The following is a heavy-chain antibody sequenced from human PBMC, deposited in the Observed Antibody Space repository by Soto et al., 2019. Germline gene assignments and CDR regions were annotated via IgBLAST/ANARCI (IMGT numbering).Heavy chain of an antibody. J-gene: IGHJ6*02. CDR1: GFTFSSYG. CDR3: ARTHSSSWYYYYGMDV. V-gene: IGHV3-33*01. D-gene: IGHD6-13*01. Sequence: PGGSLRLSCAASGFTFSSYGMHWVRQAPGKGLEWVAVIWYDGSNKYYADSVKGRFTISRDNSKNTLYLQMNSLRAEDTAVYYCARTHSSSWYYYYGMDVEGQRTTVTVSS. CDR2: IWYDGSNK.